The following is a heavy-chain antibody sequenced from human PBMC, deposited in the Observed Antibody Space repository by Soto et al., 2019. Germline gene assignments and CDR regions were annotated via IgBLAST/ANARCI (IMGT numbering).Heavy chain of an antibody. Sequence: QVQLVESGGGVIQPGTSLSLSCGSSGFTFRSFGMYWVRQAPGKGLEWVEVVSYDGNHKYYADSVKGRFTVSRDNAKNMLYLQMNSLRGEDTAVYYCAKDVGQQLVLNYGMDVWGQGTTVTVSS. V-gene: IGHV3-30*18. J-gene: IGHJ6*02. CDR2: VSYDGNHK. CDR1: GFTFRSFG. D-gene: IGHD6-13*01. CDR3: AKDVGQQLVLNYGMDV.